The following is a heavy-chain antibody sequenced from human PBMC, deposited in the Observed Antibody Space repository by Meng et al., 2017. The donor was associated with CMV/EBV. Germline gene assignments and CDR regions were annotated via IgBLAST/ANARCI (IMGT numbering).Heavy chain of an antibody. CDR1: GLIFNNYV. V-gene: IGHV3-30*02. J-gene: IGHJ5*02. Sequence: LSLTCAASGLIFNNYVMHWVRQAPGKGLEWVAFIRNDGSNKYYAESVKGRFTISRDNSRNTLYLQMNSLRGEDTAVYYCAREADCTRTTCPPGSWGQGTLVTVSS. CDR2: IRNDGSNK. D-gene: IGHD1-7*01. CDR3: AREADCTRTTCPPGS.